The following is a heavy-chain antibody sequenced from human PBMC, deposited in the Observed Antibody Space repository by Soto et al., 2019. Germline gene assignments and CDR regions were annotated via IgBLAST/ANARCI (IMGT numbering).Heavy chain of an antibody. CDR2: IITMFRTA. V-gene: IGHV1-69*12. J-gene: IGHJ6*02. D-gene: IGHD1-20*01. CDR3: ARSITGTVSYYYGMDV. Sequence: QVQLVQSGAEVKKPGSSVKVSCKASGGTFSSYAISWVRQAPGQGLEWMGGIITMFRTAIYAQKLQGRVTITADESTSTAYMELSSLRSEDTAVYYCARSITGTVSYYYGMDVWGQGTTVTVSS. CDR1: GGTFSSYA.